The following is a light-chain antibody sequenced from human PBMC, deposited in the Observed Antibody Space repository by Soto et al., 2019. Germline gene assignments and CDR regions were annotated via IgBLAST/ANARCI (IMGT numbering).Light chain of an antibody. V-gene: IGLV2-8*01. J-gene: IGLJ1*01. CDR3: KSYAGSNTYV. Sequence: QSALTQPPSASGSPGQSVTISCTGTKNDIGVYDFVSWYQHHPGKAPRLIIYEVVHRPSGVPDRFSGSKSGNTASLTVSGLQAADEGDYFCKSYAGSNTYVFGSGTKLTVL. CDR2: EVV. CDR1: KNDIGVYDF.